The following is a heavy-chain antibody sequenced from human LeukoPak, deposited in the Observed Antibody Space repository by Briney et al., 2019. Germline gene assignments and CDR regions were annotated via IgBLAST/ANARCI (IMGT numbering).Heavy chain of an antibody. CDR3: ATGGGICTGWGAFDI. Sequence: ASLKVSRTVSLYTLTESSMPSVRQAPGKGLEWMGGFDPEDGETIYAQQFQGRVAMTEDTSTDTAYMELSSLRSEDTAVYYCATGGGICTGWGAFDIWGQGTMVTVSS. CDR2: FDPEDGET. V-gene: IGHV1-24*01. D-gene: IGHD3/OR15-3a*01. J-gene: IGHJ3*02. CDR1: LYTLTESS.